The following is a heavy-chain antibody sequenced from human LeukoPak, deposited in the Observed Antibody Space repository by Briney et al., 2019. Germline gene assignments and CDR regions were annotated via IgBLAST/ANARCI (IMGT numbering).Heavy chain of an antibody. D-gene: IGHD1-14*01. Sequence: GGSLRLSCAASGFTFSSYNMNWVRQAPGKGLEWVSVISGSGASTYYADSVKGRFTISRDNSKNTLYLQMNSLRAEDTAVYYCAKATGYLLWGQGTLVTVSS. J-gene: IGHJ4*02. CDR3: AKATGYLL. CDR1: GFTFSSYN. V-gene: IGHV3-23*01. CDR2: ISGSGAST.